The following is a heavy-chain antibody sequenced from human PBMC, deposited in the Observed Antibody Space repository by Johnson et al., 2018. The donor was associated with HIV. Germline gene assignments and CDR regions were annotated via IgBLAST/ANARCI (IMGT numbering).Heavy chain of an antibody. V-gene: IGHV3-11*04. CDR3: SKESDANGGNVGFQRAFDI. Sequence: QMMLVESGGGLVKPGGSLRLSCAASGFTFSDYYMSWIRQAPGKGLEWVSYITSSGRTTYYADSVKGRFTISRDNSKNTLFLRMNSLRAEDRAGYYCSKESDANGGNVGFQRAFDIWDQGTMVTVYS. D-gene: IGHD4-23*01. CDR1: GFTFSDYY. J-gene: IGHJ3*02. CDR2: ITSSGRTT.